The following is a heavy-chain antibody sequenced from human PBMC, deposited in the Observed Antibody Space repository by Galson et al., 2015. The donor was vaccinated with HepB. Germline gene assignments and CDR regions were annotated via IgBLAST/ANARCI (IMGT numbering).Heavy chain of an antibody. CDR3: ARGRGYSSISCYWGGDN. CDR1: GFTFSNYS. Sequence: SLRLSCAASGFTFSNYSMNWVRQGPGKGLEWVSSISTSGTYIYYADSVQGRFTISRDNAKNSLYLQMNGLRAEDTAMYYCARGRGYSSISCYWGGDNLSQGTLVTVS. V-gene: IGHV3-21*01. D-gene: IGHD2-2*01. CDR2: ISTSGTYI. J-gene: IGHJ4*02.